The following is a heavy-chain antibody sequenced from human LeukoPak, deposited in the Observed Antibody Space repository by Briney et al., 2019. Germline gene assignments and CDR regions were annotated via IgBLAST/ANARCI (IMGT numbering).Heavy chain of an antibody. V-gene: IGHV1-69*04. CDR1: GCTFSSYA. CDR3: ARGGPRGSWYGDY. D-gene: IGHD2-15*01. Sequence: ASVKVSCKASGCTFSSYAISWVRQAPGHAREWLGRIIAILGIANYPQKLQRRVTIPADKSTSPAYMELSRLRSEDPAVCRCARGGPRGSWYGDYWGQGTLVTVSS. J-gene: IGHJ4*02. CDR2: IIAILGIA.